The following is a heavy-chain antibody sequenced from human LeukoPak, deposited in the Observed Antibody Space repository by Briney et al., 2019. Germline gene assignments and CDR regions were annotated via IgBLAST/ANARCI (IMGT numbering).Heavy chain of an antibody. Sequence: GGSLRLSCAASGFTFNNAWISWVRQAPGKGLEWVSYISSSGSTIYYADSVKGRFTISRDNAKNSLHLQMNSLRAEDTAVYYCARDHRITMAGYWGQGTLVTVSS. CDR3: ARDHRITMAGY. D-gene: IGHD3-10*01. J-gene: IGHJ4*02. CDR1: GFTFNNAW. V-gene: IGHV3-11*01. CDR2: ISSSGSTI.